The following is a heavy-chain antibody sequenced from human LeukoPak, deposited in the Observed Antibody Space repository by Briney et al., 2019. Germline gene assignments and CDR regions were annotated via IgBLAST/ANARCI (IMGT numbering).Heavy chain of an antibody. Sequence: GGSLRLSCAASGFIFSTYAMSWVGQAPGKGLKWVSGISGSGVTTYNADSVKGRFTISRDNSKNTLYLQMNSLRAEDTAVYYCAKGDDSSGYYYEASLDYWGQGTLVTVSS. V-gene: IGHV3-23*01. CDR1: GFIFSTYA. CDR2: ISGSGVTT. J-gene: IGHJ4*02. CDR3: AKGDDSSGYYYEASLDY. D-gene: IGHD3-22*01.